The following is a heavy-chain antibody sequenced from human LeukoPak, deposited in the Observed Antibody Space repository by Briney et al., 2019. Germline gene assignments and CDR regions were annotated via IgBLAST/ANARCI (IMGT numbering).Heavy chain of an antibody. CDR1: GYTFTSYA. CDR2: INAGNGNT. J-gene: IGHJ4*02. CDR3: ARVYQGSSSWDWGFDY. V-gene: IGHV1-3*01. D-gene: IGHD6-13*01. Sequence: ASVKVSCKASGYTFTSYAMRWVRQAPGQRLEWMGWINAGNGNTKYSQKFQGRVTITRDTSASTAYMELSSLRSEDTAVYYRARVYQGSSSWDWGFDYWGQGTLVTVSS.